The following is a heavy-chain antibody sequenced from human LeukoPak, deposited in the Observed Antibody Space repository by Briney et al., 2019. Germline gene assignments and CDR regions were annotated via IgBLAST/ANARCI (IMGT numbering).Heavy chain of an antibody. J-gene: IGHJ4*02. CDR3: ARVDYSGGSCFDY. CDR2: IYYSGST. CDR1: GGSISSYY. D-gene: IGHD2-15*01. Sequence: SETLSLTCTVSGGSISSYYWSWIRQPPGKGLEWIGYIYYSGSTYYNPSLKSRVTISVDTSKNQFSLKLSSVTAADTAVYYCARVDYSGGSCFDYWGQGTLVTVSS. V-gene: IGHV4-59*08.